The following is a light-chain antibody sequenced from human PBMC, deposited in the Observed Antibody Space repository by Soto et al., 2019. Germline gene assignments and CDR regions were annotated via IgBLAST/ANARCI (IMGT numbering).Light chain of an antibody. CDR3: QQYGSSGT. CDR2: GAS. CDR1: QSVSNNY. J-gene: IGKJ1*01. Sequence: IDLAQSPVTLSLSPVESSTLSCRASQSVSNNYLAWYQQKPGQAPRLLIYGASNRATGIPDRFSGSGSGTDFTLTISRLEPEDFAVYYCQQYGSSGTFGQGTKVDIK. V-gene: IGKV3-20*01.